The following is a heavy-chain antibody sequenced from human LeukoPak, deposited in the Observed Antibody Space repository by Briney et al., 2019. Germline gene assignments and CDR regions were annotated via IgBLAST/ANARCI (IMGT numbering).Heavy chain of an antibody. CDR2: IYYSGST. J-gene: IGHJ4*02. Sequence: SETLSLTCTVSGGSISSYYWSWIRQPPGKGLEWIGYIYYSGSTNYNPSLKSRVTISVDTSKNQFSLKLSSVTAADTAVYYCGRRASSGWYVDYWGQGTLVTVSS. D-gene: IGHD6-19*01. CDR1: GGSISSYY. CDR3: GRRASSGWYVDY. V-gene: IGHV4-59*08.